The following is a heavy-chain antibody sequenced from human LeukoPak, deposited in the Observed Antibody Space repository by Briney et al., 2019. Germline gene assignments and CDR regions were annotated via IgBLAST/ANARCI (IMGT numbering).Heavy chain of an antibody. CDR3: ARGYEGPFDY. CDR1: GGSISSYY. CDR2: IYYSGST. Sequence: SETLSLTCTVSGGSISSYYWRWIRQPPGKGLEWIGYIYYSGSTNYNPSLKSRVTISVDTSKNQFSLKLSSVTAADTAVYYCARGYEGPFDYWGQGTLVTVSS. V-gene: IGHV4-59*01. J-gene: IGHJ4*02. D-gene: IGHD5-12*01.